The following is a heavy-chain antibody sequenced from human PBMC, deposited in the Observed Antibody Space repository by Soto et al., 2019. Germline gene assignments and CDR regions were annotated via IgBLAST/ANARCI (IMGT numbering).Heavy chain of an antibody. V-gene: IGHV3-15*07. D-gene: IGHD6-19*01. CDR2: IKSKTDGGTT. CDR3: TTSVAGSGPFDY. CDR1: GFTFSKAW. J-gene: IGHJ4*02. Sequence: GGSLRLSCAASGFTFSKAWMNWVRQAPGKGLEWVGRIKSKTDGGTTDYAAPVKGRFTISRDDSKNTLYLQMNSLKTEDTAVYYCTTSVAGSGPFDYRGQGILVTLSS.